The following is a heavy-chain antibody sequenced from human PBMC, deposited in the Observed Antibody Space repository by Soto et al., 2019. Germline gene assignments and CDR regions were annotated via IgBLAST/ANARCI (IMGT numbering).Heavy chain of an antibody. J-gene: IGHJ4*02. CDR1: GFTFSSYW. V-gene: IGHV3-74*01. D-gene: IGHD3-22*01. Sequence: GGSLRLSCAASGFTFSSYWMHWVRQAPGKGLVWVSRINSDGSSTSYADSVKGRFTISRDNAKNTLYLQMNSLRAEDTAVYYCARVSEYYDSSGYYRAFDYWGQGTLVTVSS. CDR2: INSDGSST. CDR3: ARVSEYYDSSGYYRAFDY.